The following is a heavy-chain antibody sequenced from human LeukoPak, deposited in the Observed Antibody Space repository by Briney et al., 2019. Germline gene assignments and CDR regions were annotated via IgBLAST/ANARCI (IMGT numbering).Heavy chain of an antibody. J-gene: IGHJ4*02. CDR3: ARDDSSGYYYPFFDY. V-gene: IGHV1-2*02. CDR1: GYTFTGYY. Sequence: ASVKVSCKASGYTFTGYYMHWVRQAPGQGLEWMGWINPNSGGTNYAQKFQGRVTMTRDTSISTAYMELSRLRSDDTAVYYCARDDSSGYYYPFFDYWGQGTLVTVSS. CDR2: INPNSGGT. D-gene: IGHD3-22*01.